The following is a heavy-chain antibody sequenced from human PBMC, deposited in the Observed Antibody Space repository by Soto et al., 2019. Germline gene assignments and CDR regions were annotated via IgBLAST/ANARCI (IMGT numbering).Heavy chain of an antibody. Sequence: SETLSLTCTVSGGSISSGGYYWSWIRQHPGKGLEWIGYIYHSGSTYYNPSLKSRVTISVDTSKNQFSLKLSSVTAADTAVYYCARATIVLVPAAMVSHWFDPWGQGTLVTVLL. J-gene: IGHJ5*02. CDR3: ARATIVLVPAAMVSHWFDP. CDR1: GGSISSGGYY. D-gene: IGHD2-2*01. V-gene: IGHV4-30-4*08. CDR2: IYHSGST.